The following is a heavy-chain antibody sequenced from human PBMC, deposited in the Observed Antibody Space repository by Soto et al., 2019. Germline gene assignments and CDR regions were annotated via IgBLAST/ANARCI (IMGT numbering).Heavy chain of an antibody. D-gene: IGHD2-8*01. CDR1: GGSISHYY. CDR3: ARDRSTYGGGGTGEVKENWFDP. Sequence: PSETLSLTGTVSGGSISHYYWSWIRQSPGKGLEWIVYAYYSGSTDYNPSLKSRVTMSVDTSKNQVSLKLNSVTTADTAVYYCARDRSTYGGGGTGEVKENWFDPWGPGTLVTVPQ. CDR2: AYYSGST. J-gene: IGHJ5*02. V-gene: IGHV4-59*01.